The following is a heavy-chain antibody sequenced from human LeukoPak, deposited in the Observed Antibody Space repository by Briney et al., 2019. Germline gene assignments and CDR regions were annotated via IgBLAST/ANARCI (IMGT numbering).Heavy chain of an antibody. V-gene: IGHV1-69*05. Sequence: ASVTVSFKASGGTFSSYAISWVRQAPGQGLEWMGGIIPIFGTANYAEKFQRRVTITTYESASTAFMALSSVRTEDTAVYSCVRAEYYYDSSGSNRPFQHWGQGTLVTVSS. CDR1: GGTFSSYA. CDR3: VRAEYYYDSSGSNRPFQH. CDR2: IIPIFGTA. J-gene: IGHJ1*01. D-gene: IGHD3-22*01.